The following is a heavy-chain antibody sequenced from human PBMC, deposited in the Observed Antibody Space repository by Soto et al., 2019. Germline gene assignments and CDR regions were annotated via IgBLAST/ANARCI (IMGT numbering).Heavy chain of an antibody. CDR2: ISGSGDSA. Sequence: EVQLLESGGGLVQPGGSLRLSCAASGFTFSRHAMSWVRQAPGKGLEWVSAISGSGDSAYQADSVKGRFTISRDNSKNTLYLEMNSLRAEDTALYYCAKAGGSTWDYGMDVWGQGTTVTVS. J-gene: IGHJ6*02. D-gene: IGHD2-15*01. CDR1: GFTFSRHA. V-gene: IGHV3-23*01. CDR3: AKAGGSTWDYGMDV.